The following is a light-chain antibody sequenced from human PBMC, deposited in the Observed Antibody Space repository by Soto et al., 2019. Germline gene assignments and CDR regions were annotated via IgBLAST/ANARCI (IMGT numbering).Light chain of an antibody. Sequence: IPITQSPASLSASVGDRVTITCRASQSISSYLNGYQQKPGKAPKLLIYKASSIESGVPSRFSGSGSGTEFTLTLSSLQPDDLATYYCQQYNSSPFGQGTKVDI. J-gene: IGKJ1*01. V-gene: IGKV1-5*03. CDR3: QQYNSSP. CDR1: QSISSY. CDR2: KAS.